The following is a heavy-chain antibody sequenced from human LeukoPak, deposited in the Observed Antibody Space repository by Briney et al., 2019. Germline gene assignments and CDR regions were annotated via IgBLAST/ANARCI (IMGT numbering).Heavy chain of an antibody. CDR2: KRYDGSNK. V-gene: IGHV3-30*02. CDR3: ARGLRRTIFGVVPFDY. J-gene: IGHJ4*02. D-gene: IGHD3-3*01. CDR1: GFTFSSYG. Sequence: GGSLRLSCAASGFTFSSYGMHWVRQAPGKGLEWVAFKRYDGSNKYYADSVKGRFTISRDNAKNSLYLQMNSLRAEDTAVYYCARGLRRTIFGVVPFDYWGQGILVTVSS.